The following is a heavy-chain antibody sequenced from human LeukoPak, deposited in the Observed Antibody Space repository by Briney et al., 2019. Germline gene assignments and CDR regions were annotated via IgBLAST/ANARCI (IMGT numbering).Heavy chain of an antibody. D-gene: IGHD2-8*02. CDR3: ARGFWSRYYDY. CDR1: GYSISSAYY. J-gene: IGHJ4*02. Sequence: SETLSLTCTVSGYSISSAYYWGWMRQPPGKGLEWIGTIHYTGSTDYNPSLKSRVTLSVDTSKNQFSLKLTSVTAADTAAYYCARGFWSRYYDYWGQGTLVTVPS. V-gene: IGHV4-38-2*02. CDR2: IHYTGST.